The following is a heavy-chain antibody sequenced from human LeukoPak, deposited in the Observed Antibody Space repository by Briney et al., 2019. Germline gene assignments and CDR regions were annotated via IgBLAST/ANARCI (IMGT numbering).Heavy chain of an antibody. D-gene: IGHD2-8*01. J-gene: IGHJ3*02. CDR2: IYYSGNT. CDR1: GGSVSSGTYY. Sequence: PSETLSLTCTVSGGSVSSGTYYWSWIRQPPGKGLEWIGYIYYSGNTEYNPSLKSRVTISVDTSKNQFSLKLSSVTAADTAVYYCARGALMVYAVRVQNDAFDIWGQGTMVTVSS. V-gene: IGHV4-61*01. CDR3: ARGALMVYAVRVQNDAFDI.